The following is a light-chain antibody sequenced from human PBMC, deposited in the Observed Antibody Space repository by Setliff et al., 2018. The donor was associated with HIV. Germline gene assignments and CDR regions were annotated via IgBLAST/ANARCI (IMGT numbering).Light chain of an antibody. V-gene: IGLV7-46*01. J-gene: IGLJ2*01. Sequence: QAVVTQEPSLTVSPGGTVTLTCGSSTGPVTSNQYPYWFQQKPGQAPRTLIYDTNTRYPWTPARFSGSLLGGEAALTLSGALPEDEAEYYCLLSFSGPLVVFGGGTKVTVL. CDR1: TGPVTSNQY. CDR2: DTN. CDR3: LLSFSGPLVV.